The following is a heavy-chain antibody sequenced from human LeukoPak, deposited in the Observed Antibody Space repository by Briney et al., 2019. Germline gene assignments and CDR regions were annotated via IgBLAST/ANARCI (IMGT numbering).Heavy chain of an antibody. Sequence: PSETLSLTCAVSGYSISSGYYWGWIRQPPGKGLEWIGSIYHSGSTYYNPSLRSRVTISVDTSKNQFSLKLSSVTAADTAVYYCAILLMARDGYKKWDYWGQGTLVTVSS. D-gene: IGHD5-24*01. CDR2: IYHSGST. V-gene: IGHV4-38-2*01. CDR3: AILLMARDGYKKWDY. CDR1: GYSISSGYY. J-gene: IGHJ4*02.